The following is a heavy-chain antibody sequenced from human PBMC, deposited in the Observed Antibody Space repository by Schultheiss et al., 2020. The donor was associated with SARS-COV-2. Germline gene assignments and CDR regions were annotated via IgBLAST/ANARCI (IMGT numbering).Heavy chain of an antibody. CDR2: IYYSGST. J-gene: IGHJ6*03. Sequence: SETLSLTCTVSGGSVSSGSYYWSWIRQPPGKGLEWIGYIYYSGSTNYNPSLKSRVTISVDTSKNQFSLKLSSVTAADTAVYYCARADSNYVYYYYYMDVWGKGTTVTVSS. CDR3: ARADSNYVYYYYYMDV. CDR1: GGSVSSGSYY. V-gene: IGHV4-61*01. D-gene: IGHD4-11*01.